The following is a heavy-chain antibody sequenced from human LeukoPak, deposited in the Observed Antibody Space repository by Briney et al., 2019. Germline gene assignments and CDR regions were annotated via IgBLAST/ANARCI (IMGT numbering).Heavy chain of an antibody. CDR2: ISSSSSYI. V-gene: IGHV3-21*01. D-gene: IGHD3-22*01. Sequence: GGSLRLSCAASGFTFSSYSMNWVRQAPGKGLEWVSSISSSSSYIYYADSVKGRFTISRDNAKNSLYLQMNSLRAEDTAVYYCARDLGYDSSGFDAFDIWGQGTMVTVSS. J-gene: IGHJ3*02. CDR3: ARDLGYDSSGFDAFDI. CDR1: GFTFSSYS.